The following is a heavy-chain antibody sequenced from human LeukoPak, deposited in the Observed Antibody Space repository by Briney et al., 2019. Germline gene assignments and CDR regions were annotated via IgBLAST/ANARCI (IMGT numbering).Heavy chain of an antibody. Sequence: GGSLRLSCAASGFTFSNYAMTWVRQAPGKGLEWVSGISGSGSSTYYADSVKGRFTISRDNAKNSLYLQMNSLRAEDTAVYYCARVQGGCSSTSCPLAKWGQGTLVTVSS. D-gene: IGHD2-2*01. CDR3: ARVQGGCSSTSCPLAK. CDR2: ISGSGSST. V-gene: IGHV3-23*01. J-gene: IGHJ4*02. CDR1: GFTFSNYA.